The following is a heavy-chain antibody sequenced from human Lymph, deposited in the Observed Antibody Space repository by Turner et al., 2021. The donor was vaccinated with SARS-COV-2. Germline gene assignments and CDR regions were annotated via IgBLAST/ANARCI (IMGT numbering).Heavy chain of an antibody. D-gene: IGHD1-26*01. V-gene: IGHV3-7*01. J-gene: IGHJ4*02. CDR2: IKQDGSEK. CDR3: ARMGSSSWYFDY. CDR1: GFTFSSYW. Sequence: EVQLVESGGGLVQPGGSLRLSCAASGFTFSSYWLSWVRQAPGKGLEWVANIKQDGSEKYYVDSVKGRFTISRDNAKNSLFLQMNILRAEDTAVYYCARMGSSSWYFDYWGQGTLVTVSS.